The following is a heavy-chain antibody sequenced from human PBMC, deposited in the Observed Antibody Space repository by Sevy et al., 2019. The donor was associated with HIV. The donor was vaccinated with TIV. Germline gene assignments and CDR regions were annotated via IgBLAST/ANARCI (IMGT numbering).Heavy chain of an antibody. V-gene: IGHV3-7*03. CDR2: IKRDGSEK. D-gene: IGHD2-2*01. CDR3: ARDCSSASCLWGMDV. J-gene: IGHJ6*02. Sequence: GGSLRLYCAASGFTFSSYWMSWVRQAPGKGLEWVANIKRDGSEKYYVDSVKGRLTISRDNAKNSLYLQMNSLRAEDTAVYYCARDCSSASCLWGMDVWGQGTTVTVSS. CDR1: GFTFSSYW.